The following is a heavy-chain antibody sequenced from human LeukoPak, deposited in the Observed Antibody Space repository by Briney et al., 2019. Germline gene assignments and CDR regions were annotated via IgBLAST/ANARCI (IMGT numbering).Heavy chain of an antibody. D-gene: IGHD2-15*01. CDR1: GFTFSSYA. Sequence: GGSLRLSCAASGFTFSSYAMHWVRQAPGKGLEWVAVISYDGYKEYYTDSVKGRFTISRDNSKNTLYLQMNSLRAEDTAVYYCARGALGYCSGGSCYIDHWGQGTQVTVSS. V-gene: IGHV3-30-3*01. CDR2: ISYDGYKE. J-gene: IGHJ4*02. CDR3: ARGALGYCSGGSCYIDH.